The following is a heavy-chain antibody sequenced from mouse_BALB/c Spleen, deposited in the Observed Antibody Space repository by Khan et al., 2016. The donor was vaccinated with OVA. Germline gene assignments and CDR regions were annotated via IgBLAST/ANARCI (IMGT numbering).Heavy chain of an antibody. Sequence: VQLQASGAELARPGASVKMSCKASGYIFTNYMMHWVKQRPGQGLEWIGDINPNNNYTNYNQKFKDKATLTADKSSNTAYMQLSSLTSEDSAVXYCARGGYGSFGFWGQGTLVTVSA. V-gene: IGHV1-4*01. J-gene: IGHJ3*01. CDR1: GYIFTNYM. D-gene: IGHD1-1*01. CDR2: INPNNNYT. CDR3: ARGGYGSFGF.